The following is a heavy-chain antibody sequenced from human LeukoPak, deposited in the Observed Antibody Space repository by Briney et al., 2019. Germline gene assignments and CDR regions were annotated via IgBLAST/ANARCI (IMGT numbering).Heavy chain of an antibody. CDR1: GGSISSYY. V-gene: IGHV4-59*01. Sequence: SETLSLTCTVSGGSISSYYWSWIRQPPGKGLEWIGYIYYSGSTNYNPSLKSRVTISVDTSKKQFSLKLSSVTAADTAVYYCARGGYSYDNWFDPWGQGTLVTVSS. D-gene: IGHD5-18*01. CDR2: IYYSGST. J-gene: IGHJ5*02. CDR3: ARGGYSYDNWFDP.